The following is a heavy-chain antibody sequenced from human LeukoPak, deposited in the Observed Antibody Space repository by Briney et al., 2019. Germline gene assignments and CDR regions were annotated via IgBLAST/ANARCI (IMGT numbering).Heavy chain of an antibody. D-gene: IGHD3-22*01. Sequence: GGSLRLSCAAFGFSVSTKYMSWLRQAPGKGPEWVSAIYSGGVTYYADSVRGRFTISRDNSKNTLYLQMNSLRAEDTAVYYCAKFYGVVVNWDAFDIWGQGTMVTVSS. J-gene: IGHJ3*02. CDR1: GFSVSTKY. CDR2: IYSGGVT. CDR3: AKFYGVVVNWDAFDI. V-gene: IGHV3-66*01.